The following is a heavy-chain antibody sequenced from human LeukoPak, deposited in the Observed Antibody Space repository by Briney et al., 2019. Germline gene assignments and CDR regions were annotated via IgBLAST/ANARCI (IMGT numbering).Heavy chain of an antibody. CDR2: IIPIFGTA. CDR1: GGTFSSYA. D-gene: IGHD3-9*01. CDR3: ARGDDILAGSDY. J-gene: IGHJ4*02. V-gene: IGHV1-69*06. Sequence: SVKVSCKASGGTFSSYAISWVRQAPGQGLEWMGGIIPIFGTANYAQKFQGRVTITADKSTSTAYMELSSLRSEDTAVYYCARGDDILAGSDYWGQGTLVTVSS.